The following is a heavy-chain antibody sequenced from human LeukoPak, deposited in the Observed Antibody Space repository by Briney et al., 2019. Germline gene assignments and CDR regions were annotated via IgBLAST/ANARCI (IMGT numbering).Heavy chain of an antibody. CDR3: ARDSSGYPFDY. V-gene: IGHV3-30-3*01. D-gene: IGHD3-22*01. Sequence: QTGGSLRLSCAASGFTFSSYPMHWVRQAPGEGLEWVAVISNDIRNTYYADSVKGRFSISRDNPKNTLYLQMNSLRADDTALYYCARDSSGYPFDYWGQGTLVTVSS. J-gene: IGHJ4*02. CDR1: GFTFSSYP. CDR2: ISNDIRNT.